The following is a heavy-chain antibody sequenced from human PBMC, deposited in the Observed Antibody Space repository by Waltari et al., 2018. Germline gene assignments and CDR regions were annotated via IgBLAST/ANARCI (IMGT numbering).Heavy chain of an antibody. V-gene: IGHV4-38-2*02. J-gene: IGHJ5*02. CDR2: IYHSGST. CDR1: GYSISSGYY. Sequence: QVQLQESGPGLVKPSETLSLTCTVSGYSISSGYYWGWIRQPPGKGLGWIGSIYHSGSTYYNPSLKSRVTISVDTSKNQFSLKLSSVTAADTAVYYCARAPNCSGGSCYRGWFDPWGQGTLVTVSS. D-gene: IGHD2-15*01. CDR3: ARAPNCSGGSCYRGWFDP.